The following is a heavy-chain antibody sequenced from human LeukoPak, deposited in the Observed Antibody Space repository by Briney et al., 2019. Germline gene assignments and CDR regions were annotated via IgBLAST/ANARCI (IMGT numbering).Heavy chain of an antibody. CDR1: GFTFSAFG. Sequence: PGRSLRLSCAASGFTFSAFGMHWVRQAPGKGLEWLAVISYDANNKYYADSVKGRFTISRDNSRSTLYLQVNSLRAEDTAVYYCAKVRILYDSGSPPGYWGQGTPVTVSS. J-gene: IGHJ4*02. V-gene: IGHV3-30*18. D-gene: IGHD3-10*01. CDR3: AKVRILYDSGSPPGY. CDR2: ISYDANNK.